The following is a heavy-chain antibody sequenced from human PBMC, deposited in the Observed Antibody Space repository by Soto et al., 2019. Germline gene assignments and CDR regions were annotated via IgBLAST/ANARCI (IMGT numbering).Heavy chain of an antibody. V-gene: IGHV4-59*08. J-gene: IGHJ4*02. D-gene: IGHD1-26*01. CDR1: GGSISSYY. Sequence: PSETLSLTCTVSGGSISSYYWSWIRQPPGKGLEWIGYIYYSGSTNYNPSLKSRVTISVDTSKNQFSLKLSSVTAAGTAVYYCARIGSRIVGAYFDYWGQGTLVTVSS. CDR2: IYYSGST. CDR3: ARIGSRIVGAYFDY.